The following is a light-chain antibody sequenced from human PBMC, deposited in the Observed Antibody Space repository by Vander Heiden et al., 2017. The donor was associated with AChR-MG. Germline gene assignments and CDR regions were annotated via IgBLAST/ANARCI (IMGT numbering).Light chain of an antibody. V-gene: IGLV2-14*01. CDR3: CSYINRTTV. J-gene: IGLJ3*02. CDR2: DVT. Sequence: QSALTQPASVSGSPGQSITISCAATSSDVGGSNYVSRYQQHPGKAPELLIYDVTKRPSGFSNRFSGSRSGNTASLSISGLQAEDEADYYCCSYINRTTVFGGGTKVTVL. CDR1: SSDVGGSNY.